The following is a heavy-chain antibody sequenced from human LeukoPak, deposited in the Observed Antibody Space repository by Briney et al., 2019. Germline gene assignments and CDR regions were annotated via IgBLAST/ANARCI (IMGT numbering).Heavy chain of an antibody. J-gene: IGHJ4*02. CDR1: GGTFSSYA. D-gene: IGHD5-18*01. V-gene: IGHV1-69*13. CDR2: IIPIFGTA. Sequence: SVKVSCKASGGTFSSYAISWVRQAPGQGLEWMGGIIPIFGTANYAQKFQGRVTITADESTSTAYMELSSLRSDDTAVYYCARASSRYSYGSSLFDYWGQGTLVTVSS. CDR3: ARASSRYSYGSSLFDY.